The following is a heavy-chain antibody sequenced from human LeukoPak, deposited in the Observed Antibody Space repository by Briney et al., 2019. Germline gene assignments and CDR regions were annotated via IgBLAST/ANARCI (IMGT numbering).Heavy chain of an antibody. D-gene: IGHD6-13*01. CDR3: ARDPGIAAAGRANWFDP. CDR2: INPSGGST. J-gene: IGHJ5*02. Sequence: ASVKVSCKASGYTFTSYYMHWVRQAPGQGLEWMGIINPSGGSTSYAQKFQGRVTMTRDMSTSTVYMELSSLRSDDTAVYYCARDPGIAAAGRANWFDPWGQGTLVTVSS. V-gene: IGHV1-46*01. CDR1: GYTFTSYY.